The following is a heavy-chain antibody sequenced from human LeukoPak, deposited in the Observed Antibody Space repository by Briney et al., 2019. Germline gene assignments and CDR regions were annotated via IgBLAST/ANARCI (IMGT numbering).Heavy chain of an antibody. V-gene: IGHV3-48*03. Sequence: GGSLRLSCAASGFTFSSYEMNWVRQGPGKGLEWVSYISSSGTIYYADSVKGRFIISRDNAKNSLYLQMNSLRAEDTAVYFCTRGPLIRFDYWGQGTLVTVSS. CDR1: GFTFSSYE. D-gene: IGHD3-16*01. J-gene: IGHJ4*02. CDR2: ISSSGTI. CDR3: TRGPLIRFDY.